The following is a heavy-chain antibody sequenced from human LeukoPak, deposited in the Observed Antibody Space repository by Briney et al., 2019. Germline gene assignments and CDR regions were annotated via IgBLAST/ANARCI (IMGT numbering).Heavy chain of an antibody. J-gene: IGHJ4*02. CDR1: GGSISSYY. Sequence: SETLSLTCTVSGGSISSYYWSWIRQPPGKGLEWIGYIYYSGSTNYNPSLKSRVTISVDTSKNQFSLKLSSVTAADTAVYYCARHSVSYYDFWGGDPAPMYYFDYWGQGTLVTVSS. CDR2: IYYSGST. CDR3: ARHSVSYYDFWGGDPAPMYYFDY. V-gene: IGHV4-59*08. D-gene: IGHD3-3*01.